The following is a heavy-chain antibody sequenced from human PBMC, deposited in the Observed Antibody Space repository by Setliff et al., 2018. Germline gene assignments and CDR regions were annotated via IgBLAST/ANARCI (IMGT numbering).Heavy chain of an antibody. CDR1: GFTFSTHN. CDR2: ISFGSSYI. D-gene: IGHD3-10*01. CDR3: ARASGELFYDWYFDL. Sequence: GGSLRLSCAASGFTFSTHNMNWVRQAPGKGLEWVAFISFGSSYIYYADSVKGRFTISRDNAKNSLYLQMNSLRAEDTAVYYCARASGELFYDWYFDLWGRGTLVTVSS. J-gene: IGHJ2*01. V-gene: IGHV3-21*04.